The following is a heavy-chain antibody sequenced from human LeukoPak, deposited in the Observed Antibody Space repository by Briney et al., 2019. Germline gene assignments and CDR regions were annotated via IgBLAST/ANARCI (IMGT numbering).Heavy chain of an antibody. J-gene: IGHJ5*02. CDR1: GFTFSDYY. Sequence: GGSLRLSCAASGFTFSDYYMSWIRQAPGKGLEWASYISSSSSYTNYADSVKGRFTISRDDAKNSLYLQMNSLRAEDTAVYYCARVRSTCSGGSCYSGVDWFDPWGQGTLVTVSS. CDR3: ARVRSTCSGGSCYSGVDWFDP. CDR2: ISSSSSYT. V-gene: IGHV3-11*06. D-gene: IGHD2-15*01.